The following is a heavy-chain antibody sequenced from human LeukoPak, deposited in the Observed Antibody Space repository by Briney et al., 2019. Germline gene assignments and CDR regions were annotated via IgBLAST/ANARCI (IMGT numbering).Heavy chain of an antibody. V-gene: IGHV3-30*18. J-gene: IGHJ3*02. D-gene: IGHD6-13*01. Sequence: GGSLRLSCAASGFTFSSYGMHWVRQAPGKGLEWVAVTSYDGSNKYYADSVKGRFTISRDNSKNTLYLQMNSLRAEDTAVYYCAKAQAGIAAAGWGAAFDIWGQGTMVTVSS. CDR1: GFTFSSYG. CDR2: TSYDGSNK. CDR3: AKAQAGIAAAGWGAAFDI.